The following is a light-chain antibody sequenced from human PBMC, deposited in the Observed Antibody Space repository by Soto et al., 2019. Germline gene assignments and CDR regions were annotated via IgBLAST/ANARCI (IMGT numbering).Light chain of an antibody. J-gene: IGKJ1*01. CDR3: HQCGNSHWT. CDR2: GAS. V-gene: IGKV3-20*01. CDR1: QSVSSTY. Sequence: EVVLTQSPGSLSLSPGERATLSCRASQSVSSTYLAWYQQKPGQAPRVLSYGASSRATGTPDRFSGSGSGTDFTLTISRLEPEDFAVYYCHQCGNSHWTFGQGTKVEIK.